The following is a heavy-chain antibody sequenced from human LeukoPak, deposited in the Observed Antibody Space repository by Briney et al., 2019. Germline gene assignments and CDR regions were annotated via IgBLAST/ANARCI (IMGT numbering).Heavy chain of an antibody. J-gene: IGHJ4*02. V-gene: IGHV1-69*13. D-gene: IGHD3-10*01. CDR2: IIPIFGTA. Sequence: GASVKVSCKASGGTFSSYAISWVRQAPGQGLEWVGGIIPIFGTANYAQKFQGRVTITADESTSTAYMELSSLRSEDTAVYYCARQVTNMVRGVPKYYFDYWGQGTLVTVSS. CDR3: ARQVTNMVRGVPKYYFDY. CDR1: GGTFSSYA.